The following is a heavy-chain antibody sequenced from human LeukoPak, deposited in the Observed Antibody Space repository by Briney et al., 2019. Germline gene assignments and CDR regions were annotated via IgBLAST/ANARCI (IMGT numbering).Heavy chain of an antibody. CDR3: ARDRPPYRSGGSCYSGFWFDP. D-gene: IGHD2-15*01. CDR1: GGSISSGSYY. CDR2: IYTSGST. Sequence: PSQTLSLTCNVSGGSISSGSYYWSWIRQPAGKGLEWIGRIYTSGSTNYNPSLKSRVTISVDTSKNQFSLKLSSVTAADTAVYYCARDRPPYRSGGSCYSGFWFDPWGQGTLVTVSS. J-gene: IGHJ5*02. V-gene: IGHV4-61*02.